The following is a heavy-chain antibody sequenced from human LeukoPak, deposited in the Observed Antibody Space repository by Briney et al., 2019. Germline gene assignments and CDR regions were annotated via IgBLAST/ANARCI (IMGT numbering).Heavy chain of an antibody. CDR2: ITGSGGNT. V-gene: IGHV3-23*01. D-gene: IGHD3-22*01. CDR3: AKGSDSSACCPFDY. J-gene: IGHJ4*02. CDR1: GFTFSDA. Sequence: GGSLRLSCAASGFTFSDAMSWVRQAPGKGLEWVSSITGSGGNTYYADSVQGRFTISRDNSQNTLYLQMNSLSSEDTAVYYCAKGSDSSACCPFDYWGQGTLVTVSS.